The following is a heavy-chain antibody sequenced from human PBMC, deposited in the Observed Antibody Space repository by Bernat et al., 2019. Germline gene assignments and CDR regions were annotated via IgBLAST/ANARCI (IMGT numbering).Heavy chain of an antibody. CDR3: ARYASATVPPHGLAF. CDR2: IYDSGTT. J-gene: IGHJ4*02. Sequence: QVQLRESGPRLVKPPQTLSLTCTVSGDSISRVNYYWTWIRQSPGRSLEWIGHIYDSGTTFYNPSLTSRVTISMDLSRNQFSLGLISVPAADPALYFCARYASATVPPHGLAFWCQGILVTVSS. V-gene: IGHV4-31*03. CDR1: GDSISRVNYY.